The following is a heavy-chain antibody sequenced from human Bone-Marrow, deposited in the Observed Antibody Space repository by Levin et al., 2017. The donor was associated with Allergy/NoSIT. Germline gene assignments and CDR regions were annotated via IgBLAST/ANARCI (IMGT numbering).Heavy chain of an antibody. V-gene: IGHV3-23*01. Sequence: HSGGSLRLSCAASGFTFTSYAMAWVRQAPGKGLEWVASITGSAATTYYADSVKGRFTISKDNPKNALVLQMNNLRPEDTADYYCTKDRRFTVTADFDNWGHGTRVTVSS. J-gene: IGHJ4*01. D-gene: IGHD2-21*02. CDR1: GFTFTSYA. CDR2: ITGSAATT. CDR3: TKDRRFTVTADFDN.